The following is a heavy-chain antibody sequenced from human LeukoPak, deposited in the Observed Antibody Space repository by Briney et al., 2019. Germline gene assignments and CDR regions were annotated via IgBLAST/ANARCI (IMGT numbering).Heavy chain of an antibody. CDR2: TNQDGSNN. D-gene: IGHD2/OR15-2a*01. CDR1: GFTFRNLW. CDR3: AKYLTRAFDY. V-gene: IGHV3-7*01. Sequence: GSLRLSCAASGFTFRNLWMSWVRRAPGKGLEWVAHTNQDGSNNYYVDSVRGRFTISRDNAKNSLYLQMNSLRAEDTAVYYCAKYLTRAFDYWGQGTLVTVSS. J-gene: IGHJ4*02.